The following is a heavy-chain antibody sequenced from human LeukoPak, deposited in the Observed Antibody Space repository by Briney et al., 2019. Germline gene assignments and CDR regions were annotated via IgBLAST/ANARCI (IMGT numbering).Heavy chain of an antibody. CDR1: GGSISSHY. CDR3: ARHLPADYYDSSGYLDY. J-gene: IGHJ4*02. CDR2: IYYSGST. Sequence: SETLSLTCTVSGGSISSHYWSWIRQPPGKGLEWIGYIYYSGSTNYNPSLKSRVTISVDTSKNQFSLKLSSVTAADTAVYYCARHLPADYYDSSGYLDYWGQGTLVTVSS. D-gene: IGHD3-22*01. V-gene: IGHV4-59*08.